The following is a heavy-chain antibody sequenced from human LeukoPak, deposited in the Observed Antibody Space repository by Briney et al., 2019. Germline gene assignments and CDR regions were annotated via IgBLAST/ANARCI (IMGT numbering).Heavy chain of an antibody. CDR3: AKLHCSSTSCYTSAYYYYMDV. D-gene: IGHD2-2*02. CDR2: ISGSGGST. CDR1: GFTFSSYA. J-gene: IGHJ6*03. Sequence: GGSLRLSCAASGFTFSSYAMSWVRQAPGKGLEWVSAISGSGGSTYYADSVKGRFTISRDNSKNTLYLQMNSLRAEDTAVYYRAKLHCSSTSCYTSAYYYYMDVWGKGTTVTVSS. V-gene: IGHV3-23*01.